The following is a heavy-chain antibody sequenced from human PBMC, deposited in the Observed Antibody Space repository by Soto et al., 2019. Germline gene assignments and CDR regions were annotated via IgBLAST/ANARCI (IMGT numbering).Heavy chain of an antibody. CDR3: AKDKPPRAGDSSTYGMDV. Sequence: TGGSLRLSCVASGFTFSSYGMHWVRQAPGKGLEWVAVISYDGSNKYYADSVKGRFTISRDNSKNTLYLQMNSLRAEDTAVYYCAKDKPPRAGDSSTYGMDVWGQGATVTVSS. J-gene: IGHJ6*02. V-gene: IGHV3-30*18. CDR1: GFTFSSYG. D-gene: IGHD5-12*01. CDR2: ISYDGSNK.